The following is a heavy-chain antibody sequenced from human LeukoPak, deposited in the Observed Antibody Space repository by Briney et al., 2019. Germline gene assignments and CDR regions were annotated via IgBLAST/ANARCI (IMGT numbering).Heavy chain of an antibody. CDR1: GGPISTYY. Sequence: SETLSLTCTVSGGPISTYYWSWIRQPPGKRLEWIGYIDYSGSTNYNPPLKSRVTMSVDMSKNQFSLKLTSVTAADTAVYYCARVGSWCFDLWGQGTLVTVSS. D-gene: IGHD6-13*01. CDR2: IDYSGST. V-gene: IGHV4-59*01. CDR3: ARVGSWCFDL. J-gene: IGHJ4*02.